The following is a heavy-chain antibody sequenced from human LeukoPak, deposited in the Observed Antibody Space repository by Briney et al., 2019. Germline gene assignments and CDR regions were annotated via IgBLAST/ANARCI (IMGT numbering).Heavy chain of an antibody. Sequence: ASVKVSCKASGYTFTSYGISWVRQAPGQGLEWMGWISAYNGNTNYAQKLQGRVTMTTDTSTSTAYMELRSLRSDDTAVYYCARAHASGYYYGSDHIDYWGQGTLVTVSS. CDR1: GYTFTSYG. CDR3: ARAHASGYYYGSDHIDY. V-gene: IGHV1-18*01. J-gene: IGHJ4*02. D-gene: IGHD3-10*01. CDR2: ISAYNGNT.